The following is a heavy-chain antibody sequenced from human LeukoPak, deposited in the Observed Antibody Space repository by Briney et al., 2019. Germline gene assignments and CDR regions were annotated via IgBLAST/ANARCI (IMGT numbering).Heavy chain of an antibody. CDR3: ARHRSDGSYPLDS. V-gene: IGHV4-59*08. D-gene: IGHD5-24*01. CDR1: GGSISNYF. Sequence: SETLSLTCTVSGGSISNYFWSWIRQPPEKGLEWIGHIFSTGSTTYSPSLKSRVLMSVDTSKNQFSLKVTSVTAADTAMYYCARHRSDGSYPLDSWGQGALVTVSS. CDR2: IFSTGST. J-gene: IGHJ4*02.